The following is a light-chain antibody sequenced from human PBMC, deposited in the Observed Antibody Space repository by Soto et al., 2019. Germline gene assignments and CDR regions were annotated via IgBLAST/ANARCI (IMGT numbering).Light chain of an antibody. CDR3: GMWDSSLSDARVV. CDR2: DNN. J-gene: IGLJ2*01. Sequence: QSVLTQPPSVSAAPGQKVTISCSGSSSNIGNNYVSWYQQLPGTAPKLLIYDNNKRPSGIPDRFSGSRSGTSATLGITGLQTGNEADYYCGMWDSSLSDARVVLGGGTKVTVL. CDR1: SSNIGNNY. V-gene: IGLV1-51*01.